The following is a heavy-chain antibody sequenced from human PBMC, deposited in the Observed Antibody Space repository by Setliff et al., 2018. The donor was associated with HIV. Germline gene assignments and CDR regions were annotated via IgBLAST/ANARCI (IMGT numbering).Heavy chain of an antibody. D-gene: IGHD6-13*01. V-gene: IGHV4-31*02. J-gene: IGHJ6*03. CDR2: IYYIGNT. CDR1: GASISDGTYY. Sequence: SQTLSLTCAVSGASISDGTYYWSWIRQHPGKGLDWIGDIYYIGNTDYNPSLKSRVTISIDTSKNQFSLKLSSVTAADTAVYYCARGFGSSWGGNYYYYYMDVWGKGTTVTVSS. CDR3: ARGFGSSWGGNYYYYYMDV.